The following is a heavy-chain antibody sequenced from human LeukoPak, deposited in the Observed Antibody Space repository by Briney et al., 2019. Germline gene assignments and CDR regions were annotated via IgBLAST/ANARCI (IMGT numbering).Heavy chain of an antibody. CDR3: AKDRGSGWNYYYYYIDV. CDR1: GFTFSNYD. D-gene: IGHD6-19*01. V-gene: IGHV3-43*02. Sequence: GGSLRLSCAASGFTFSNYDMNWVRQAPGKGLEWVSHISGDGGSTYYADSVKGRFTISRDNSKNSLYLQMNSLRTEDTALYYCAKDRGSGWNYYYYYIDVWGKGTTVTVSS. CDR2: ISGDGGST. J-gene: IGHJ6*03.